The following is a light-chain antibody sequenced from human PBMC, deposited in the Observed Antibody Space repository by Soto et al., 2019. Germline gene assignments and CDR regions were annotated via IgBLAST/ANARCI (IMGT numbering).Light chain of an antibody. CDR1: SSAVGGNNY. V-gene: IGLV2-8*01. J-gene: IGLJ1*01. CDR2: EVS. CDR3: SSYAGSNNFDV. Sequence: QSALTQPPSASGSPGQPVPISCTGTSSAVGGNNYVSWYQQHPGKAPKLMIYEVSKRPSGVPDRFSGSKSGNTASLTVSVLQAEDEADYYCSSYAGSNNFDVFGTGTKVTVL.